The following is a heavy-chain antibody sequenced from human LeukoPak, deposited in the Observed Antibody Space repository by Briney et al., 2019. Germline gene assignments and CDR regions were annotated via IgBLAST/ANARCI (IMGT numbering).Heavy chain of an antibody. Sequence: SETLSLTCTVSGGSISSSSYFWVWIRQPPGKGLEWIGSIYYSGSTYYNPSLMSRVTISVDTSKNRFSLKLNSVTAADTAVYYCARHWGRDTFDIWGQGTMVTVSS. V-gene: IGHV4-39*01. CDR1: GGSISSSSYF. CDR2: IYYSGST. D-gene: IGHD3-16*01. CDR3: ARHWGRDTFDI. J-gene: IGHJ3*02.